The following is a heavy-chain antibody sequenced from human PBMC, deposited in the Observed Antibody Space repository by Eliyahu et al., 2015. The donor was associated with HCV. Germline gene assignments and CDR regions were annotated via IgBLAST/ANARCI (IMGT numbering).Heavy chain of an antibody. Sequence: EVQLLESGGGLVQAGGSLRLSCAASGFIFSNYAMXWARQPPGKGLGWVSEISGSGGSTFHADSVKGRFTISRDNSKNTLYLQMNSLRAEDTAVYYCAKSLHVIPAAIGFYYYYVMDVWGQGTTVTVSS. CDR1: GFIFSNYA. CDR3: AKSLHVIPAAIGFYYYYVMDV. J-gene: IGHJ6*02. D-gene: IGHD2-2*02. CDR2: ISGSGGST. V-gene: IGHV3-23*01.